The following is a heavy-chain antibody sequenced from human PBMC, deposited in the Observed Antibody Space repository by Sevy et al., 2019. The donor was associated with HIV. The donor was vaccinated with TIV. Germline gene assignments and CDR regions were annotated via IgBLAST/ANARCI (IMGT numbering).Heavy chain of an antibody. D-gene: IGHD3-10*01. CDR1: GFAFSSYT. CDR3: ARDGLGSGTSQNWFDP. Sequence: GGSLRLSCAASGFAFSSYTMNWVRQAPGKGLEWVSSISSSSDYIYYADSVRGRFTISRDNAKKSRYRQMKSLRAEDTAVYYCARDGLGSGTSQNWFDPWGQGTLVTVSS. J-gene: IGHJ5*02. V-gene: IGHV3-21*01. CDR2: ISSSSDYI.